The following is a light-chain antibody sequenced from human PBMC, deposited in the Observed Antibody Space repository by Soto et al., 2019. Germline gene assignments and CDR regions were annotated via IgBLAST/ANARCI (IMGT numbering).Light chain of an antibody. J-gene: IGKJ2*01. Sequence: DVVMTQSPLSLPVTLGQPASISCRSSQSLVYSDGNTYLSWFQQRPGQSPRRLIYKVSKRDSGVPDRFSGSGSGTDFTLKISRVEAEDVGVYFCMQGTHWPLTFGQGTKVDIK. CDR3: MQGTHWPLT. V-gene: IGKV2-30*01. CDR1: QSLVYSDGNTY. CDR2: KVS.